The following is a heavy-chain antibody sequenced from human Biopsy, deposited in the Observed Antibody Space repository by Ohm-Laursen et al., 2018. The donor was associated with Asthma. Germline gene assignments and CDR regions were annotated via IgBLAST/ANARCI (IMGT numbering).Heavy chain of an antibody. V-gene: IGHV4-30-2*06. CDR1: GDSIDSGDYS. Sequence: SQTLSLTCGVSGDSIDSGDYSWTWIRQSPGVGLEWVGYIYRNGDTYYSPTLKNRVTISIDRSKNQFSLRLRSVTAADTAVYYCARGWNCGGDCYSLDYWGQGTLVTVSS. J-gene: IGHJ4*02. D-gene: IGHD2-21*02. CDR2: IYRNGDT. CDR3: ARGWNCGGDCYSLDY.